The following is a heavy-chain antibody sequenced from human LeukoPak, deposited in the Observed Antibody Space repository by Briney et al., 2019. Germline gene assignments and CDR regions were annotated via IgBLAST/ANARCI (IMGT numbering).Heavy chain of an antibody. J-gene: IGHJ5*02. CDR2: IIPIVGTA. D-gene: IGHD5-12*01. V-gene: IGHV1-69*13. CDR1: GGTFSSYA. Sequence: ASVKVSCKASGGTFSSYAISWVRQAPGQGLEWVGGIIPIVGTANYAQKFQGRVTITADESTSTAYMELSSLRSEDTAVYYCAREAGGYDLPVWFDPWGQGTLVTVSS. CDR3: AREAGGYDLPVWFDP.